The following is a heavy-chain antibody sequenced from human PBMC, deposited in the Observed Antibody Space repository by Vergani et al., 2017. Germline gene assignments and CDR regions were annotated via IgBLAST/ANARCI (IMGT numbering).Heavy chain of an antibody. Sequence: EVQLVESGGGLVQPGRSLRLSCAASGFTFDDYAMHWVRQAPGKGLEWVSGISWNSGSIGYADSVKGRFTISRDNAKNSLYLQMNSLRAEDTAVYYCARNLYCSSTSCRDYWGQGTLVTVSS. CDR3: ARNLYCSSTSCRDY. D-gene: IGHD2-2*01. CDR1: GFTFDDYA. CDR2: ISWNSGSI. V-gene: IGHV3-9*01. J-gene: IGHJ4*02.